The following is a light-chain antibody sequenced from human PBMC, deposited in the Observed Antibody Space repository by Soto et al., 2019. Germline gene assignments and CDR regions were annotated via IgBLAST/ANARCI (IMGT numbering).Light chain of an antibody. V-gene: IGLV2-23*01. CDR2: EGS. CDR3: CSDAGSSTYV. J-gene: IGLJ1*01. Sequence: QSALTQPASVSGSTGQSITIYCTGTSSDVGSYNLVSWYQQHTGKAPKLMMYEGSKRPSGVSNRFSGSESGNTATLTISGRQAEDEAAYYCCSDAGSSTYVFGTGTKVTVL. CDR1: SSDVGSYNL.